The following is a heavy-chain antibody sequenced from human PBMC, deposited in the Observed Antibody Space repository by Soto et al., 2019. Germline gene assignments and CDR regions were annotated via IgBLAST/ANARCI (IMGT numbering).Heavy chain of an antibody. V-gene: IGHV5-10-1*01. CDR1: GYSFTSYW. CDR2: IDPSDSYT. J-gene: IGHJ4*02. D-gene: IGHD6-13*01. Sequence: PXXSLKISFKGSGYSFTSYWISWVPQMPGKGLEWMGRIDPSDSYTNYSPSFQGHVTISADKSISTAYLQWSSLKASDTAMYYCARLQPAAGDNDLTFDYWGQGALVTVSS. CDR3: ARLQPAAGDNDLTFDY.